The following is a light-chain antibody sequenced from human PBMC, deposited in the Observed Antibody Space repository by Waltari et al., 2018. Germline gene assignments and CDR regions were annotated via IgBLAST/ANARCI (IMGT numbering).Light chain of an antibody. Sequence: QSVLTQPPSASGTPGQRVTISCSGSSSNIGSNTVNWYQHLPGTAPTLLIYSNKQRPSGVPDRFSGSKSGTSASLAISGLQSEDEADYYCAAWDDSLNVLVFGGGTKLTVL. J-gene: IGLJ2*01. CDR3: AAWDDSLNVLV. CDR2: SNK. V-gene: IGLV1-44*01. CDR1: SSNIGSNT.